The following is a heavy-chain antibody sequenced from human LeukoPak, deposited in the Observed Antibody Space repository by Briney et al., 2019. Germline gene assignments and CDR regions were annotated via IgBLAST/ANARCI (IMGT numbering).Heavy chain of an antibody. D-gene: IGHD3-10*01. V-gene: IGHV4-34*01. CDR2: INHSGST. Sequence: KPSETLSLTCAVYGGSFSGYYWSWIRQPPGKGLEWIGEINHSGSTNYNPSLKSRVTISVDTSKNQFSLKLSSVTAADTAVYYCARFRFGELLAYYFDYWGQGTLVTVSS. CDR3: ARFRFGELLAYYFDY. J-gene: IGHJ4*02. CDR1: GGSFSGYY.